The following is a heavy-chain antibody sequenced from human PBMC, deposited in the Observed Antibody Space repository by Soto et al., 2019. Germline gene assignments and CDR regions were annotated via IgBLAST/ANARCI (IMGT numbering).Heavy chain of an antibody. Sequence: GGSLRLSCAASGFTFSSYGMHWVRQAPGKGLEWVAVIWYDGSNKYYADSVKGRFTISRDNSKNTLYLQMNSLRAEDTAVYYCARGQLIVVVITNGMDVWGQGTTVTVSS. CDR3: ARGQLIVVVITNGMDV. V-gene: IGHV3-33*01. CDR2: IWYDGSNK. D-gene: IGHD3-22*01. CDR1: GFTFSSYG. J-gene: IGHJ6*02.